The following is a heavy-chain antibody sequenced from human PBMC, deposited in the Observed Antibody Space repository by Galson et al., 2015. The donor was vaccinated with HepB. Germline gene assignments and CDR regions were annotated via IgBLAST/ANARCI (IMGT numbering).Heavy chain of an antibody. CDR1: RFTFSYYA. J-gene: IGHJ4*02. D-gene: IGHD6-19*01. CDR2: ITPSGDNT. V-gene: IGHV3-23*01. Sequence: SLRLSCAASRFTFSYYAMAWVRQAPGKGLEWISAITPSGDNTYSADSMKGRFFISRDNSQNTLFLQMNSLRPDDTAIYFCAKVFPEMTDGCYRQALYYFDSWGQGTRVTVSS. CDR3: AKVFPEMTDGCYRQALYYFDS.